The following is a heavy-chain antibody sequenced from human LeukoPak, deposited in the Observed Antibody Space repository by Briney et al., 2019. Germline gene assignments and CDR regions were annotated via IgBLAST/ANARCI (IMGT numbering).Heavy chain of an antibody. V-gene: IGHV4-34*01. D-gene: IGHD3-10*01. CDR2: INHSGST. Sequence: PSETLSLTCAVYGGSFSGYYWSWIRQPPGKGLEWIGEINHSGSTNYNPSLKSRVTISVDTSKNQFSLKLSSVTAADTAVYYCARLSSGSGSYYRSGFDYWGQGTLVTVSS. CDR1: GGSFSGYY. CDR3: ARLSSGSGSYYRSGFDY. J-gene: IGHJ4*02.